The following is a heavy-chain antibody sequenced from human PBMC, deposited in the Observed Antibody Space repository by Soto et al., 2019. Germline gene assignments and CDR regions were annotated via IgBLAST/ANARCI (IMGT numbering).Heavy chain of an antibody. J-gene: IGHJ3*02. D-gene: IGHD2-15*01. CDR1: GFIVSNTY. V-gene: IGHV3-66*01. Sequence: EVQLVESGEGLVQPGGSLRLSCTASGFIVSNTYVNWVRQAPGKGLEWVSVISNRGDTHYADSVRGRFSLSRDISDNTLHLQMNNLRVEDTAVYYCAREPRYCRGGSCSITGYAYDIWGQGTMVTVSS. CDR2: ISNRGDT. CDR3: AREPRYCRGGSCSITGYAYDI.